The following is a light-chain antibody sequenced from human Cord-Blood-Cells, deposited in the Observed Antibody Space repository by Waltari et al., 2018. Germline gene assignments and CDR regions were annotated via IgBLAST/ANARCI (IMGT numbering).Light chain of an antibody. Sequence: QPALTQPASVSGSPGQPITISRTGTSRDHGGYTLVSWHQQHPGKAPKLMIYEGSKRPSGVSNRFSGSKSVNTASLTISGLQAEDEADYYCCSYAGSSTYNYVFGTGTKVTVL. V-gene: IGLV2-23*01. J-gene: IGLJ1*01. CDR2: EGS. CDR3: CSYAGSSTYNYV. CDR1: SRDHGGYTL.